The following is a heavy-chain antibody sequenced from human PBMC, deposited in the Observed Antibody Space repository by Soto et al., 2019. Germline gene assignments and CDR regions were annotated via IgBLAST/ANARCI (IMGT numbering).Heavy chain of an antibody. CDR2: IWYDGSNK. D-gene: IGHD2-2*01. V-gene: IGHV3-33*01. CDR3: ARGRYCSSTSCYEPPSYYYGMDV. J-gene: IGHJ6*02. Sequence: GGSLRLSCAASGFTFSSYGMHWVRQAPGKGLEWVAVIWYDGSNKYYADSVKGRFTISRDNSKNTLYLQMNSLRAEDTAVYYCARGRYCSSTSCYEPPSYYYGMDVRGQGTTVTVSS. CDR1: GFTFSSYG.